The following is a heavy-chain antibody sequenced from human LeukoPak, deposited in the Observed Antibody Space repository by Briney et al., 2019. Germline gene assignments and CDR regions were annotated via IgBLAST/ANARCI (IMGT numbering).Heavy chain of an antibody. D-gene: IGHD5-24*01. V-gene: IGHV6-1*01. CDR1: GDSVSTNNAG. CDR3: SRGWLQQGFGY. CDR2: TYYSSIWYS. Sequence: SQTLSLTCAISGDSVSTNNAGWNWIRQSPSRGLEWLGRTYYSSIWYSHYALSMKSRITINPDTSKNQFSLQLNSVTPEDTAVYYCSRGWLQQGFGYWGQGTLVTVSS. J-gene: IGHJ4*02.